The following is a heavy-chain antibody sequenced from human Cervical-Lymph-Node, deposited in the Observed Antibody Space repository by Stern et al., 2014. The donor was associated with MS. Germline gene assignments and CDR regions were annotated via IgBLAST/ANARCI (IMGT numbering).Heavy chain of an antibody. CDR1: GFSLNTDGVA. V-gene: IGHV2-5*02. J-gene: IGHJ4*02. Sequence: QVTLKESGPALVKPTQSLTLTCTFSGFSLNTDGVAVGWIRPPPGKAPEWIAVIFWDDEKKYSPSLQTRLAISMDTSKNQVVLNMANMDPLDTGTYYCAHRRTAFYFFDYWGQGILVTVSS. CDR3: AHRRTAFYFFDY. CDR2: IFWDDEK. D-gene: IGHD3-10*01.